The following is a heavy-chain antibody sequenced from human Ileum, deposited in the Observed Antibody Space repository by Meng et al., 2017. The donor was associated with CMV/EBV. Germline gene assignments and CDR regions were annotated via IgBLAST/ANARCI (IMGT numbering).Heavy chain of an antibody. J-gene: IGHJ4*02. CDR1: GLTFSDAW. D-gene: IGHD2-2*01. CDR3: TTDIYCSSTSCGR. V-gene: IGHV3-15*01. Sequence: GGSLRLSCAVSGLTFSDAWMTWVRQAPGKGLEWVGRIKTKAESETTDYAAPVKGRFTISRDDSKNTVYLQMNSLKTEDTAVYYCTTDIYCSSTSCGRWGQGTLVTVSS. CDR2: IKTKAESETT.